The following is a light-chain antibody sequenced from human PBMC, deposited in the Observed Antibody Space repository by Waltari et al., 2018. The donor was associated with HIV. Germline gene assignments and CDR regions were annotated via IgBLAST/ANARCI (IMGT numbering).Light chain of an antibody. CDR1: VLARKY. CDR2: KDN. CDR3: YSAADSDEV. J-gene: IGLJ3*02. Sequence: SFELTQPSSVSVSPGQTARITCSGDVLARKYARWFQKKPGQAPLLLIYKDNGRPSGIPERFSGSSSGTTVTLTISGAQVEDEADYYCYSAADSDEVFGGGTKLTVL. V-gene: IGLV3-27*01.